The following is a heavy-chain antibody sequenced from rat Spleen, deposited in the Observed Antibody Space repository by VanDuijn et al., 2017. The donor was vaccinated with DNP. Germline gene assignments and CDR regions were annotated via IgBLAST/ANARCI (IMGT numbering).Heavy chain of an antibody. CDR3: TRSLVQWYYFDY. J-gene: IGHJ2*01. Sequence: EVQLVETGGSLVQPGKSLKLTCATSGFTFSNAWMHWVRQSPEKQLEWVAQIKAKSNNYATYYPESVKGRFTISRDDSKSSVYLQMNSLKEEDTAIYYCTRSLVQWYYFDYWGQGVMVTVSS. CDR2: IKAKSNNYAT. CDR1: GFTFSNAW. V-gene: IGHV6-8*01. D-gene: IGHD1-1*01.